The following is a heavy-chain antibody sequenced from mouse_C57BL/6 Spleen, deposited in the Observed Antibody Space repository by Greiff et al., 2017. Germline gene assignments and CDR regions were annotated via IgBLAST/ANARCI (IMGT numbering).Heavy chain of an antibody. J-gene: IGHJ4*01. V-gene: IGHV1-81*01. CDR3: ARYYYGSSYGYAMDY. CDR1: GYTFTSYG. Sequence: QVQLQQSGAELARPGASVKLSCKASGYTFTSYGISWVKQRTGQGLEWIGEIYPRSGNTYYNEKFKGKATLTADKSSSTAYMELRSLTSEDSAVYFCARYYYGSSYGYAMDYWGQGTSVTVSS. D-gene: IGHD1-1*01. CDR2: IYPRSGNT.